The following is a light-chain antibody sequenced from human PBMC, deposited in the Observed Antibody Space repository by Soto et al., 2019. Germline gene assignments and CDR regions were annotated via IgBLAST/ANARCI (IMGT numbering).Light chain of an antibody. V-gene: IGLV1-44*01. J-gene: IGLJ1*01. Sequence: QSVLTQPHSASGTPGQRVTISCSGSSSNIGTSSVHWFQQLPGTAPKLLISTTNQRPSGVSNRFSGSKSGTSASLAISGLQSEDEADYYCAAWDDSLNGHVFGTGTKVTVL. CDR2: TTN. CDR1: SSNIGTSS. CDR3: AAWDDSLNGHV.